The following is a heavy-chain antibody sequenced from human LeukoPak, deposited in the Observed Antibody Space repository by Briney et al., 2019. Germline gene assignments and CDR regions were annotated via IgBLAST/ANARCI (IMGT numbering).Heavy chain of an antibody. V-gene: IGHV3-53*01. Sequence: GGSLRLSCAASGFTVNSNYMNWVRQAPGKGLEWVSVIYSAGSTYYADSVKGRFTISRDNSKNTLYLQMNNLRAEDTAVYYCARRSVPATWGQGTLVTVSS. CDR1: GFTVNSNY. J-gene: IGHJ4*02. CDR2: IYSAGST. D-gene: IGHD2-2*01. CDR3: ARRSVPAT.